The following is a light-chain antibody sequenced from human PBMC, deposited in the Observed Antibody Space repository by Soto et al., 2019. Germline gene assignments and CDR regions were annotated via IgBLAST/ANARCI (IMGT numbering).Light chain of an antibody. Sequence: IVFTQSPGTLSLSPGDIATLSCSASQSVSSSYLAWYQQKPGQAPRLLIYGASSRATGIPDRFSGSGSGTDFTLTISRLEPEDFAVYYCQQYGSSPTWKFGQGTKVDIK. CDR3: QQYGSSPTWK. CDR2: GAS. V-gene: IGKV3-20*01. CDR1: QSVSSSY. J-gene: IGKJ1*01.